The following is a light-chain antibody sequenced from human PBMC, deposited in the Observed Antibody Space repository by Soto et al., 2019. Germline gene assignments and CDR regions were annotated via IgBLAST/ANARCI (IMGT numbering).Light chain of an antibody. Sequence: QSALTQPASVSGSPGQSIAISCTGTSCDVGGYNYVSWYQQHPGKAPKLMIHEVSNRPSGVSDRFSGSKSGNTASLTISGLQADDEADYYCSSHTSYSTRVFGTGTKVTVL. V-gene: IGLV2-14*01. J-gene: IGLJ1*01. CDR1: SCDVGGYNY. CDR3: SSHTSYSTRV. CDR2: EVS.